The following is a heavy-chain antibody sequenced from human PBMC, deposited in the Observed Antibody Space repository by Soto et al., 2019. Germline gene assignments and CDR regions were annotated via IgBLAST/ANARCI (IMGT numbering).Heavy chain of an antibody. Sequence: EVQLVESGGGLVQPGGSLRLSCAASGFTFSDHYMDWVRQAPGKGLEWVGRSRNKAHSYTTEYAASVKGRFTISRDDSMNSLYLQMNSLKTDDTAVYYCVRVRGGGTYHFDYWGQGTLVTVSS. CDR2: SRNKAHSYTT. CDR1: GFTFSDHY. V-gene: IGHV3-72*01. J-gene: IGHJ4*02. D-gene: IGHD3-10*01. CDR3: VRVRGGGTYHFDY.